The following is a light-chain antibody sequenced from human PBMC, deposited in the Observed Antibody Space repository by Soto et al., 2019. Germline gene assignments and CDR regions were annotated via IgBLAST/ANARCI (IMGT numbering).Light chain of an antibody. J-gene: IGKJ5*01. CDR1: QGISRW. V-gene: IGKV1-12*01. CDR3: QQANSFPLT. CDR2: GAS. Sequence: DLQMTQSPSFVSASVGDRVTITCRASQGISRWLAWYQQRPGKAPELLIYGASSLQGGVPSRFSGSGSGTEFTLTISSLQPEDFATYYCQQANSFPLTLGQGTRLEIK.